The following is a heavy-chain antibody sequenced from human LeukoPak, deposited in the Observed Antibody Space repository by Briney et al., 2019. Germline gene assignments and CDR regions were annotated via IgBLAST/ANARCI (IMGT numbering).Heavy chain of an antibody. Sequence: PGGSLRLSCAASGFTVSSNYMSWVRQAPGKGLEWVSVIYSGGSTYYADSVKGRFTISRDNSKNTLYLQMNSLRAGDTAVYYCARGYCSSTSCYRRGYYYMDVWGKGTTVAVSS. J-gene: IGHJ6*03. D-gene: IGHD2-2*01. CDR1: GFTVSSNY. CDR2: IYSGGST. CDR3: ARGYCSSTSCYRRGYYYMDV. V-gene: IGHV3-66*02.